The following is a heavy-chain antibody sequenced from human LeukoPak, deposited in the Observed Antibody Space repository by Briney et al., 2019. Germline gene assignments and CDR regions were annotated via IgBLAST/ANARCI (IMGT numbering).Heavy chain of an antibody. Sequence: PSETLSLTCVVYGGPLSGYYWSWIRQPPGKGLEWIGYIYYTGSTNRNPSLKSRVTMSVDTSKNQFSLKLSSVTAADTAVYHCARAYDFWSGYYVLDYWGQGSLVTVSS. CDR3: ARAYDFWSGYYVLDY. V-gene: IGHV4-59*01. CDR2: IYYTGST. CDR1: GGPLSGYY. J-gene: IGHJ4*02. D-gene: IGHD3-3*01.